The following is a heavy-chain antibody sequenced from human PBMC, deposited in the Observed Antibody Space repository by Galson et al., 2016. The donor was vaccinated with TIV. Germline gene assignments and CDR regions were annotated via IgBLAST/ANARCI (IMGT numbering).Heavy chain of an antibody. V-gene: IGHV1-2*02. CDR1: GYIFINYY. CDR2: FNPDSGAT. CDR3: ARVNWARAFDY. Sequence: SVKVSCKASGYIFINYYIHWVRQAPGQGLEWLGWFNPDSGATQYAQKFQGRVTMTRDTSISTAYMELRRRISDDTAVYYCARVNWARAFDYWGQGTQVTVSS. D-gene: IGHD7-27*01. J-gene: IGHJ4*02.